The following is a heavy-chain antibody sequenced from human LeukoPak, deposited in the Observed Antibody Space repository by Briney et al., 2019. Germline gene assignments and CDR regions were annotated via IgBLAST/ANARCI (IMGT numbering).Heavy chain of an antibody. V-gene: IGHV3-23*01. D-gene: IGHD2-15*01. CDR3: AKNVVRTFDY. CDR1: GFTLSSNA. Sequence: GGSLRLSCVASGFTLSSNAMSWVRQAPGKGLEWVSIISGSGVTTYSADSMKGRLVISRDNSKNTLYLQMSSLRAEDTAVYYCAKNVVRTFDYWGLGTLVTVSS. J-gene: IGHJ4*02. CDR2: ISGSGVTT.